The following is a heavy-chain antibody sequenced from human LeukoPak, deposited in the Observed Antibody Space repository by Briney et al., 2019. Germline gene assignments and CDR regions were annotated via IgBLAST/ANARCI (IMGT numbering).Heavy chain of an antibody. D-gene: IGHD3-10*01. CDR1: GGSISSTRYY. CDR3: ARDPRGVVRGVIMWGWFDP. CDR2: IYYSGST. Sequence: PSETLSLTCTVSGGSISSTRYYWGWIRQPPGKGLEWIGSIYYSGSTYYNPSLKSRVTISVDTSKNQFSLKLSSVTAADTAVYYCARDPRGVVRGVIMWGWFDPWGQGTLVTVSS. V-gene: IGHV4-39*07. J-gene: IGHJ5*02.